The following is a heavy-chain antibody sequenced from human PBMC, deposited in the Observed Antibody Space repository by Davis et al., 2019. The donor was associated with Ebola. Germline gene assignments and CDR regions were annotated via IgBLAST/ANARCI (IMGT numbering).Heavy chain of an antibody. CDR2: IDPSDSYT. CDR3: ASLRRTITGMDDAFDI. J-gene: IGHJ3*02. CDR1: GNSFSSHW. V-gene: IGHV5-10-1*01. D-gene: IGHD1-20*01. Sequence: GESLKISCQDSGNSFSSHWIGWVRQMPGKGLEWMGRIDPSDSYTHYSPSFQGHVTISADKSISTAYLQWSSLKTSDTAMYYCASLRRTITGMDDAFDIWGQGTMVTVSS.